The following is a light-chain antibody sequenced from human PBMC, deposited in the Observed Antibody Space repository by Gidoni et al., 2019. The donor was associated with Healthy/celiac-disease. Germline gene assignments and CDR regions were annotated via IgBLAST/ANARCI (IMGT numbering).Light chain of an antibody. CDR1: QSISSY. V-gene: IGKV1-39*01. J-gene: IGKJ2*01. CDR2: AAS. CDR3: QQSYSTPYT. Sequence: DIQLTQSPPSLSASVGDRVTITCRASQSISSYLNWYQQKPGKAPKLLIYAASSLQSGVPSRSSGSGSGTDFTLTISSLQPEDVATYYCQQSYSTPYTFGQGTKLEIK.